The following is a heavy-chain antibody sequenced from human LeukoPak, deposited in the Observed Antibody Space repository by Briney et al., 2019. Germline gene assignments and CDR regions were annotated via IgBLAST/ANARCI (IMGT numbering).Heavy chain of an antibody. CDR1: GYTFTSYY. CDR3: ARDLSMSSGWPFDY. D-gene: IGHD6-19*01. J-gene: IGHJ4*02. Sequence: PGASVKVSCNASGYTFTSYYMHWVRHAPGQGLDWMGIINPSGGSTSSAQKFQCRVIMTRDTSTTTVYMELSSLRSEDTTVYYCARDLSMSSGWPFDYWGQGTLVTVSS. CDR2: INPSGGST. V-gene: IGHV1-46*01.